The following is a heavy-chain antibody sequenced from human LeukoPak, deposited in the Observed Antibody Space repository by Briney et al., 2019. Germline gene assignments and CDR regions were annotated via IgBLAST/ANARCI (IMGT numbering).Heavy chain of an antibody. Sequence: GGSLRLSCAASGFTFSSYAMHWVRQAPGKGLEWVAVISYDGSNKYYADSVKGRFTISRDNAKNSLYLQMNSLRAEDTAVYYCARYCGGDCYGMDVWGQGTTVTVSS. CDR3: ARYCGGDCYGMDV. J-gene: IGHJ6*02. CDR2: ISYDGSNK. CDR1: GFTFSSYA. D-gene: IGHD2-21*01. V-gene: IGHV3-30-3*01.